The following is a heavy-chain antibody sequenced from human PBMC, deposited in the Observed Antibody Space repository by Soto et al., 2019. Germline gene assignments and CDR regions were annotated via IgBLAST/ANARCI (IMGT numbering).Heavy chain of an antibody. CDR3: ARAHITIFASYSGCFDP. CDR1: GGTFSSYA. J-gene: IGHJ5*02. V-gene: IGHV1-69*01. D-gene: IGHD3-3*01. Sequence: QVQLVQSGAEVKKPGSSVKVSCKASGGTFSSYASSWVRQAPGPGLEWIGGIIPIFGTANYAQKFQGRVTITADEATSTAYMELSSLRSEDTAVYYCARAHITIFASYSGCFDPWDQGTLVTVSS. CDR2: IIPIFGTA.